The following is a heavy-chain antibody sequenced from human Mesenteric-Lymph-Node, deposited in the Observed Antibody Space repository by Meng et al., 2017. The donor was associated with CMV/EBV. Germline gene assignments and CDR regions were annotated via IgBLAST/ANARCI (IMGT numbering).Heavy chain of an antibody. Sequence: ASVKVSCKASGYTFTSYGISWVRQAPGQGLEWMGKINPSGGSTSYAQKFQGRVTMTRDTSTTTVYLDLTSLTSEDTAVYYCARDTPGEDKWDWGQGTLVTVSS. D-gene: IGHD2-15*01. CDR1: GYTFTSYG. CDR3: ARDTPGEDKWD. V-gene: IGHV1-46*01. CDR2: INPSGGST. J-gene: IGHJ4*02.